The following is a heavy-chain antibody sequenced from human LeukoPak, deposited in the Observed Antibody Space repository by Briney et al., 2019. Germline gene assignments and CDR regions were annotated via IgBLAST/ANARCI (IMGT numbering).Heavy chain of an antibody. J-gene: IGHJ4*02. Sequence: ASVKVSCKASEYTFTGYYIHWVRQAPGQGLEWMGWINPNSGGTNFAQKFQGRFTMTRDTSTTTAYMELSSLRSDGTAVYYCARARMGSAYDYFDYWGQGTLVTVSS. V-gene: IGHV1-2*02. CDR2: INPNSGGT. CDR1: EYTFTGYY. D-gene: IGHD5-12*01. CDR3: ARARMGSAYDYFDY.